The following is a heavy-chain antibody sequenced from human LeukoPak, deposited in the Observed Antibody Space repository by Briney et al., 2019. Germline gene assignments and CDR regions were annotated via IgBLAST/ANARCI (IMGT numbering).Heavy chain of an antibody. Sequence: AGSLRLSCAAFGLTSCNYAMSRVRQAPGKGLEWVSGISGSDGTTYYADSVKGRFTVSRDNSMNTLYLQMNSLRAEDTALYYCAKEEQQLTSRWGQGTLVTVSS. J-gene: IGHJ4*02. CDR2: ISGSDGTT. V-gene: IGHV3-23*01. CDR1: GLTSCNYA. D-gene: IGHD6-13*01. CDR3: AKEEQQLTSR.